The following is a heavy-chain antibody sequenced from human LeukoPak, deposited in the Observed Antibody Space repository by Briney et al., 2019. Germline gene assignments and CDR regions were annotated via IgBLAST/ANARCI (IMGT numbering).Heavy chain of an antibody. V-gene: IGHV4-4*07. J-gene: IGHJ1*01. Sequence: SETLSLTCTVSGGSISSYYWSWIRQPAGKGLEWIGRIYSSGSTNYNLSLKSRVTMSVDTSKNQFSLKVTSVTAADTAVYYCARVGYASSAIYFQQWGQGTLVSVSS. CDR1: GGSISSYY. CDR2: IYSSGST. D-gene: IGHD2-8*01. CDR3: ARVGYASSAIYFQQ.